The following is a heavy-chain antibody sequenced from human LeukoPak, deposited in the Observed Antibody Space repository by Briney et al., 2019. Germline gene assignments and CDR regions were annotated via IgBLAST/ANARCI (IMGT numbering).Heavy chain of an antibody. J-gene: IGHJ4*02. CDR1: GFTFDDYA. V-gene: IGHV3-9*01. CDR3: ARGRGYFDWLLPNDY. D-gene: IGHD3-9*01. Sequence: GGSLRLSCAASGFTFDDYAMHWVRQAPGKGLEWVSGISWNSGSIGYADSVKGRFTISRDNAKNSLYLQMNSLRAEDTAVYYCARGRGYFDWLLPNDYWGQGTLVTVSS. CDR2: ISWNSGSI.